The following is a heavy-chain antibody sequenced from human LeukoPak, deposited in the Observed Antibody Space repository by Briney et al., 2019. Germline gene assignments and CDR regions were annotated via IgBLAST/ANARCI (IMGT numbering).Heavy chain of an antibody. Sequence: PSETLSLTCTVSGGSISSYYWSWIRQPPGKVLEWIGYIYTSGSTNYNPSLKSRVTISVDTSKNQFSLKLSSVTAADTAVYYCARHSSSWYASFDYWGQGTLVTVSS. CDR1: GGSISSYY. CDR2: IYTSGST. D-gene: IGHD6-13*01. V-gene: IGHV4-4*09. J-gene: IGHJ4*02. CDR3: ARHSSSWYASFDY.